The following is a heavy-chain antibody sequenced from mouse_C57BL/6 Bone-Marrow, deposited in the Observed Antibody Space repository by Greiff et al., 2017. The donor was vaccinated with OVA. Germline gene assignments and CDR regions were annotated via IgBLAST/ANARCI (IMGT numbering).Heavy chain of an antibody. J-gene: IGHJ1*03. CDR2: IYPRSGNP. CDR3: ARSGSNHWYFDV. D-gene: IGHD1-1*01. V-gene: IGHV1-81*01. CDR1: GYTFTSYG. Sequence: QVQLQQSGAELARPGASVKLSCKASGYTFTSYGISWVKQRTGQGLEWIGEIYPRSGNPYYNEKFKGKATLTADKSSSTAYMELRSLTSEDSAVYFCARSGSNHWYFDVWGTGTTVTVSS.